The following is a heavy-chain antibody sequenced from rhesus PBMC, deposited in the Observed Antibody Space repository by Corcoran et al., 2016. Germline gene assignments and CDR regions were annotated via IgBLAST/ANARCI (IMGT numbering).Heavy chain of an antibody. Sequence: QVQLQQWGEGLVKPSETLSLTCAVYGGSISGYYYWSWIRQAPGKGLEWIGYIYGSGSSTNYNPSLKSRVTLSVDTSKNQLSLKLSSVTAADTAVYYCASSGYCTGSGCYEYFEFWGQGALVTVSS. CDR2: IYGSGSST. CDR3: ASSGYCTGSGCYEYFEF. CDR1: GGSISGYY. V-gene: IGHV4-73*01. D-gene: IGHD2-21*01. J-gene: IGHJ1*01.